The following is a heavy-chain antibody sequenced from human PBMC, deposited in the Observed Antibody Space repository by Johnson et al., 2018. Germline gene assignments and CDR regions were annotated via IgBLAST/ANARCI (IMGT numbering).Heavy chain of an antibody. D-gene: IGHD5-24*01. CDR1: GFTFSDYA. J-gene: IGHJ3*02. CDR3: TKVQQTPTIRSRNSCDI. CDR2: ISFDGVNK. Sequence: QVQLVQSGGGVVQPGRSLRLSCAASGFTFSDYAMHWVRLAPGKGLEWVAVISFDGVNKYYADSVKGRFTISRDNSKNTLFLQMTSLRADDMAVYYCTKVQQTPTIRSRNSCDIWGQGTMVTVSS. V-gene: IGHV3-30*18.